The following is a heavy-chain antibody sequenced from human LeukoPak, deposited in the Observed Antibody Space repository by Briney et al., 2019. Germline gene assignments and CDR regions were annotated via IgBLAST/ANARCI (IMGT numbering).Heavy chain of an antibody. V-gene: IGHV1-24*01. CDR1: GYTLTELS. CDR2: FDPEDGET. Sequence: ASVKVSCKVSGYTLTELSMHWVRQAPGKGLEWMGGFDPEDGETIYAQKFQGRVTMTADTSTDTAYMELSSLRSEDTAVYYCATGRITMVRGVIAYFDYWGQGTLVTVSS. J-gene: IGHJ4*02. CDR3: ATGRITMVRGVIAYFDY. D-gene: IGHD3-10*01.